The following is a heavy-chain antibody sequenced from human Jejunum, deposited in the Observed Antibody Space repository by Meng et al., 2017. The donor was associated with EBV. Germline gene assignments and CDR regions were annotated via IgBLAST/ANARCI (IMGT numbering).Heavy chain of an antibody. CDR1: GYTFTNYP. V-gene: IGHV1-3*01. CDR2: INPGNGET. Sequence: VQLVQLGAEVKKPGASVKLSCKASGYTFTNYPIHWVRQAPGQRPEWMGCINPGNGETEFSQKFQGRVTITRDTSATTAYMELTSLRSEDTAVYYCASRPGFNIGPFDYWGQGTLVTVSS. CDR3: ASRPGFNIGPFDY. D-gene: IGHD3/OR15-3a*01. J-gene: IGHJ4*02.